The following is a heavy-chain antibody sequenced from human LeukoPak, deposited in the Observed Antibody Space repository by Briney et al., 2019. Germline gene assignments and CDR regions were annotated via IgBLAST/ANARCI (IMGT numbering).Heavy chain of an antibody. CDR1: GYTFTSYA. Sequence: ASVKVSCKASGYTFTSYAMHWVRQAPGQRLEWMGWINAGNGNAKYSQKFQGRVTITRDTSASTAYMELSSLRSEDTAVYYCARDKITMIHPDDAFDIWGQGAMVTVSS. V-gene: IGHV1-3*01. D-gene: IGHD3-22*01. J-gene: IGHJ3*02. CDR3: ARDKITMIHPDDAFDI. CDR2: INAGNGNA.